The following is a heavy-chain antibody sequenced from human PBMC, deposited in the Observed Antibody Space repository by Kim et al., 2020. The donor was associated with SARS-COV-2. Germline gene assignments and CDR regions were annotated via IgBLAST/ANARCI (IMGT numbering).Heavy chain of an antibody. J-gene: IGHJ4*02. D-gene: IGHD2-2*01. CDR2: ISSSSSYI. CDR3: ARAYCSITSCRHRFDY. CDR1: GFTFSSYS. Sequence: GGSLRLSCAASGFTFSSYSMNWVRQAPGKGLEWVSSISSSSSYIYYADSVKGRFTISRDNAKNSLYLQMNSLRAEDTAVYYCARAYCSITSCRHRFDYWGQGTLVTVSS. V-gene: IGHV3-21*01.